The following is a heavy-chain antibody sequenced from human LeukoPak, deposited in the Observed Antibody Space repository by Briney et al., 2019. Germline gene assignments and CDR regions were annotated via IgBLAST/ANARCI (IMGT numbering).Heavy chain of an antibody. D-gene: IGHD1-26*01. Sequence: SETLSLTCSVSGCSINSGYWSWIRQPPGKGLEWIGLLYPSGSTNYNPSLKSRVTISVDTSRTQFSLMLSSVTAADTAVYYCAGEHYPFEYWGQGTLVTVSS. CDR2: LYPSGST. CDR3: AGEHYPFEY. J-gene: IGHJ4*02. V-gene: IGHV4-59*01. CDR1: GCSINSGY.